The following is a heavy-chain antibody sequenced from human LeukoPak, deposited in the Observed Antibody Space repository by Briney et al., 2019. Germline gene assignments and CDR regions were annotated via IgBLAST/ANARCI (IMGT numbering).Heavy chain of an antibody. CDR2: ISYDGSNK. CDR3: AREIEGFDY. J-gene: IGHJ4*02. CDR1: GFTFSSYA. Sequence: GRSLRLSCAASGFTFSSYAMRWVRQAPGKGLEWVPVISYDGSNKYYADSVKGRFTISRDNSKNTLYLQMNSLRAEDTAVYYCAREIEGFDYWGQGTLVTVSS. V-gene: IGHV3-30-3*01.